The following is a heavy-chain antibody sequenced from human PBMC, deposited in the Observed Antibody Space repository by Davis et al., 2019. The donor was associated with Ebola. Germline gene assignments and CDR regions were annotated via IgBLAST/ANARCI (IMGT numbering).Heavy chain of an antibody. J-gene: IGHJ5*02. CDR1: GGSISSGGYY. CDR2: IYYSGST. D-gene: IGHD4-23*01. CDR3: ARHTSYGGKTWFDP. V-gene: IGHV4-61*08. Sequence: SETLSLTCTVSGGSISSGGYYWSWIRQHPGKGLEWIGYIYYSGSTNYNPSLKSRVTISVDTSKNQFSLKLSSVTAADTAVYYCARHTSYGGKTWFDPWGQGTLVTVSS.